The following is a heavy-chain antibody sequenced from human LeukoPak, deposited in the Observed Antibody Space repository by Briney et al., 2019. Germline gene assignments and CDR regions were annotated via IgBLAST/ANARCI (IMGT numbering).Heavy chain of an antibody. CDR2: ISGSSSYI. D-gene: IGHD3-10*01. J-gene: IGHJ6*02. V-gene: IGHV3-21*01. CDR1: GLTFNTFT. Sequence: GGSRRPSVAAPGLTFNTFTINWFRQAPGKGRGGASSISGSSSYIYYADSVKGRFTISRDNAKNSLYLQMNSLRAEDTAVYYCARDWNYYSGSGSFVWGQGTTVTVSS. CDR3: ARDWNYYSGSGSFV.